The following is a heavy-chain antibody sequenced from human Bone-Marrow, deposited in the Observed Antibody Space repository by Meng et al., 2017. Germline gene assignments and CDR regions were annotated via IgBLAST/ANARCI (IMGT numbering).Heavy chain of an antibody. Sequence: QVLLQESGPGLVKPSQTLSLTCTVSGGSISGGGYYWSWIRQHPGKGLEWIGYIYYSGSTYYNPSLKSLVTISVDTSKNQFSLKLSSVTAADTAVYYCASWIYSCGWQWGQGALVTVSS. D-gene: IGHD6-19*01. CDR1: GGSISGGGYY. CDR3: ASWIYSCGWQ. J-gene: IGHJ4*02. CDR2: IYYSGST. V-gene: IGHV4-31*01.